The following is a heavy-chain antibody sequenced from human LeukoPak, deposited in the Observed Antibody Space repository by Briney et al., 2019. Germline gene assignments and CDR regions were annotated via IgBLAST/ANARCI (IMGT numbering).Heavy chain of an antibody. CDR1: GSTFSYYA. D-gene: IGHD6-13*01. CDR2: KSYDGTKT. CDR3: ARGVAAAAATAIDH. J-gene: IGHJ4*02. V-gene: IGHV3-30-3*01. Sequence: GGSLRLSCAASGSTFSYYAMHWVRQAPGKGLEWVAVKSYDGTKTYYADSVKGRFTISSDNSKNTLYLQMNSLRAEDTAVYYCARGVAAAAATAIDHWGQGTLVTVSS.